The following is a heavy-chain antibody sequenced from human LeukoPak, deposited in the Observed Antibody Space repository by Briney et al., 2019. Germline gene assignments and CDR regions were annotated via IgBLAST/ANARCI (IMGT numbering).Heavy chain of an antibody. V-gene: IGHV3-53*01. J-gene: IGHJ5*02. Sequence: GGSLRLSCAASGLTGSHNYVSWVRQAPGKGLEWVSAIHTSGDTCYADSVKGRFTISRDTSKNTLYLQVNSLRVEDTAVYYCIVFGDSNHWGQGTLVTVSS. CDR2: IHTSGDT. CDR3: IVFGDSNH. CDR1: GLTGSHNY. D-gene: IGHD4-17*01.